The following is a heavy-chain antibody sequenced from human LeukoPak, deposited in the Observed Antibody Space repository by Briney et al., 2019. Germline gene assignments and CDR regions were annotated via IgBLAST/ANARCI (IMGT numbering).Heavy chain of an antibody. CDR2: IYHSGST. V-gene: IGHV4-30-2*01. J-gene: IGHJ5*02. CDR1: GGSISSGGYS. D-gene: IGHD2-2*01. CDR3: ARVVVVPAADSIWFDP. Sequence: SETLSLTCTVSGGSISSGGYSWSWIRQPPGKGLEWIGYIYHSGSTYYNPSLKSRVTISVDRSKNQFSPKLSSVTAADTAVYYCARVVVVPAADSIWFDPWGQGTLVTVSS.